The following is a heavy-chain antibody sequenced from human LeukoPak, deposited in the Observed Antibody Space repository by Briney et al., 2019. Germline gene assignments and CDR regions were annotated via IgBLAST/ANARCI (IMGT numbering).Heavy chain of an antibody. J-gene: IGHJ4*02. D-gene: IGHD3-22*01. CDR1: GGSISTSTYY. CDR2: IYYSGST. Sequence: SETLSLTCTIFGGSISTSTYYWGWIRQPPGKGLEWIGSIYYSGSTFYNPSLKSRVSIPVDTSKNQFSLKLSSVTAADTAVYYCARFSSSGQFSDYWGQGTLVTVSS. V-gene: IGHV4-39*01. CDR3: ARFSSSGQFSDY.